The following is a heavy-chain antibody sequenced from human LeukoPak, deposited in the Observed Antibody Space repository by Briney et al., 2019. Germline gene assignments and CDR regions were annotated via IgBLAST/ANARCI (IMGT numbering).Heavy chain of an antibody. V-gene: IGHV3-21*01. CDR2: SSSSRSYI. CDR3: ARGDRTAAGDY. Sequence: GGSLRLSCAASGFTFSSYNMNWVRQAPGKGLEWVSSSSSSRSYIYYADSVKGRFTLSRDNAKNSLYLQMNSLRAEDTAVYYCARGDRTAAGDYWGQGTLVSVSS. CDR1: GFTFSSYN. J-gene: IGHJ4*02. D-gene: IGHD6-13*01.